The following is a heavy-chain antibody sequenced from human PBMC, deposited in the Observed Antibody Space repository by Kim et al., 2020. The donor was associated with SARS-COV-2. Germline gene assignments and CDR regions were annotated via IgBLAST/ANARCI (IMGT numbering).Heavy chain of an antibody. CDR3: ARESPSEATYYDFWSGYYPTASSSDS. Sequence: GGSLRLSCAASGFTFSSYSMNWVRQAPGKGLEWVADIRSSGSTKYYADSVKGRFTISRDNAKNSLYLQMNSLRDEDTAVYYCARESPSEATYYDFWSGYYPTASSSDSCGPGSLGTPSS. J-gene: IGHJ5*01. CDR1: GFTFSSYS. V-gene: IGHV3-48*02. CDR2: IRSSGSTK. D-gene: IGHD3-3*01.